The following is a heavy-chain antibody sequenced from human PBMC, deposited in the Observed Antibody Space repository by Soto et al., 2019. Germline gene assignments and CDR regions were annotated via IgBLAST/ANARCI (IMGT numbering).Heavy chain of an antibody. Sequence: PSETLSLTCTVSGGSISSGGYYWSWIRQHPGKGLEWIGYIYYSGSTYYNPSLKSRVTISVDTSKNQFSLKLSSVTAADTAVYYCARDVGGKYCFDYWGQGTLVTVS. CDR2: IYYSGST. V-gene: IGHV4-31*03. CDR3: ARDVGGKYCFDY. CDR1: GGSISSGGYY. J-gene: IGHJ4*02.